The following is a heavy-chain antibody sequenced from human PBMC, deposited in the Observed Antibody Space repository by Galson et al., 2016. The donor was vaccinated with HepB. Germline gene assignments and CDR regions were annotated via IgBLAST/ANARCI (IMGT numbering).Heavy chain of an antibody. V-gene: IGHV3-30*18. Sequence: SLRLSCAASGFTFSTSGIHWVRQAPGKGLEWVAVISYDGSNRFYADSVKGRFTISRDNSKSTLYLQMNSRRAEDTALYYCAKDKGSGSYYNEPIPRYFAMDVWGQGTTVTVSS. CDR2: ISYDGSNR. CDR1: GFTFSTSG. D-gene: IGHD3-10*01. J-gene: IGHJ6*02. CDR3: AKDKGSGSYYNEPIPRYFAMDV.